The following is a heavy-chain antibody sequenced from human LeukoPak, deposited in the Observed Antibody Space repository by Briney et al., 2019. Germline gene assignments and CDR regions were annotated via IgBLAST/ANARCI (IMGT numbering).Heavy chain of an antibody. J-gene: IGHJ4*02. CDR3: ARASGGVVY. D-gene: IGHD3-16*01. V-gene: IGHV3-21*01. CDR1: GFTFSSYS. CDR2: ISTSSSYI. Sequence: GGSLRLSCAASGFTFSSYSMTWVRQAPGKGLEWVSSISTSSSYIYYADSVKGRFTISRHNAKNSLFLQMNSLRAGDTAVYYCARASGGVVYWGQGTLVTVSS.